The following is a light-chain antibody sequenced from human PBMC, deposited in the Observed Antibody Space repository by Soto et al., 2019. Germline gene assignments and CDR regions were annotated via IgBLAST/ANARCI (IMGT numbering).Light chain of an antibody. CDR1: QSVTITN. CDR3: QQYHKWPIT. V-gene: IGKV3-15*01. Sequence: IVLTQSPGTLSLSPGERATLSCRATQSVTITNLAWYQQKRGQAPRLLIYGASTTATGFPARFSGSGSGTDFTLTIASLQSEDFAVYYCQQYHKWPITFGQGTRLEIK. J-gene: IGKJ5*01. CDR2: GAS.